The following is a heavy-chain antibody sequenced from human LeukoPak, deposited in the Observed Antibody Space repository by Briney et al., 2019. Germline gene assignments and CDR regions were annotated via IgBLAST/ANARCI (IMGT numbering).Heavy chain of an antibody. CDR3: AKDFPFISDDILTGYSDY. CDR2: ISGSGGST. CDR1: GFTFSSYA. J-gene: IGHJ4*02. D-gene: IGHD3-9*01. V-gene: IGHV3-23*01. Sequence: GSLRLSCAASGFTFSSYAMSWVRQAPGKGLEWVSAISGSGGSTYYADSVKGRFTISRDNSKNTLYLQMNSLRAEDTAVYYCAKDFPFISDDILTGYSDYWGQGTLVTVSS.